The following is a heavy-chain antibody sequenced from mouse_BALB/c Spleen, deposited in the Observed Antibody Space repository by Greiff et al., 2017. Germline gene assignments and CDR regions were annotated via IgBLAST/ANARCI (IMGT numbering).Heavy chain of an antibody. V-gene: IGHV1-82*01. CDR1: GYAFSSSW. J-gene: IGHJ4*01. CDR3: ARLGGNWAMDY. Sequence: QVQLQQSGPELVKPGASVKISCKASGYAFSSSWMNWVKQRPGQGLEWIGRIYPGDGDTNYNGKFKGKATLTADKSSSTAYMQLSSLTSVDSAVYFCARLGGNWAMDYWGQGTSVTVSS. D-gene: IGHD2-1*01. CDR2: IYPGDGDT.